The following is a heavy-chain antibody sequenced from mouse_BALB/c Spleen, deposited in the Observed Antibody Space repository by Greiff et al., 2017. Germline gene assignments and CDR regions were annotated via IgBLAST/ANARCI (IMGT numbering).Heavy chain of an antibody. CDR3: TPITTYAMDY. J-gene: IGHJ4*01. V-gene: IGHV1-5*01. Sequence: VQLQQSGTVLARPGASVKMSCKASGYSFTSYWMHWVKQRPGQGLEWIGAIYPGNSDTSYNQKFKGKAKLTAVTSASTAYMELSSLTNEDSAVYYCTPITTYAMDYWGQGTSVTVSS. D-gene: IGHD1-1*01. CDR2: IYPGNSDT. CDR1: GYSFTSYW.